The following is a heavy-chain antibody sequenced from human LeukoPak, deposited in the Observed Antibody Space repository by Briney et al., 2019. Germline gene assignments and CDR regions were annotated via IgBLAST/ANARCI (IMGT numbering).Heavy chain of an antibody. Sequence: KPSETLSLTCAVYGGSSSGYYWSWIRQPPGKGLEWIGEINHSGSTNYNPSLKSRVTISVDTSKNQFSLKLSSVTAADTAVYYCARDLKLGGYAPGSWFDPWGQGTLVTVSS. CDR1: GGSSSGYY. J-gene: IGHJ5*02. D-gene: IGHD5-12*01. CDR2: INHSGST. V-gene: IGHV4-34*01. CDR3: ARDLKLGGYAPGSWFDP.